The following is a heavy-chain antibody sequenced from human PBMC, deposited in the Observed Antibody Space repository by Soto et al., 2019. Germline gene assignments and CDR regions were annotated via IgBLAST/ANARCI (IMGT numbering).Heavy chain of an antibody. V-gene: IGHV4-34*01. Sequence: PSETLSLTCAVYGGSFSGYYWSWIRQPPGKGLEWIGEINHSGSTNYNPSLKSRVTISVDTSKNQFSLKLSSVAAADTAVYYCARGPRASNNYYYGMDVWGQGTTVTVSS. CDR2: INHSGST. CDR3: ARGPRASNNYYYGMDV. J-gene: IGHJ6*02. CDR1: GGSFSGYY.